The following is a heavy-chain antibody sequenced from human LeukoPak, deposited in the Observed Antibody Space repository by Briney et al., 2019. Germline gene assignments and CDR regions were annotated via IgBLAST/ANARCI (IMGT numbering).Heavy chain of an antibody. V-gene: IGHV1-8*03. CDR3: ARAIRYQLLSDY. J-gene: IGHJ4*02. D-gene: IGHD2-2*01. Sequence: APVKVSCKTSGYTFSTYDINWLRQAAGQGLEWMGWMNPNSANTGFAQKFQGRATITRDTSISTAYLELSSLTSEDTAVYYCARAIRYQLLSDYWGQGTLVTVSS. CDR2: MNPNSANT. CDR1: GYTFSTYD.